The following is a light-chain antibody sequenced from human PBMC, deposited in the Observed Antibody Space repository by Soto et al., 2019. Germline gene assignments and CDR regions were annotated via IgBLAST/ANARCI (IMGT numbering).Light chain of an antibody. J-gene: IGLJ2*01. CDR3: QTWGTGSHVV. CDR1: SGHSSYA. V-gene: IGLV4-69*01. Sequence: QLVLTQSPSASASLGASVKLTCTLSSGHSSYAIAWHQQQPEKGPRYLMKLNSDGSHSKGDGIPDRFSGSSSGAERYLNISSLQAEDEADYYCQTWGTGSHVVFGGGTKLTVL. CDR2: LNSDGSH.